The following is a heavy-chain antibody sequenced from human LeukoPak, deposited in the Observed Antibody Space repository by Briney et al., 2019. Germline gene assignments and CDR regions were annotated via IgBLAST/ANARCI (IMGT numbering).Heavy chain of an antibody. CDR2: ISAYNGNT. D-gene: IGHD3-16*01. V-gene: IGHV1-18*01. CDR3: ARDNDSRDPPHFDY. CDR1: GYIFTNFA. Sequence: GASVKVSCKASGYIFTNFAISWVRQAPGQGLEWMGWISAYNGNTKYTQKLQGRVTMTTDTSTRTAYMELSSLRSEDTAVYYCARDNDSRDPPHFDYWGQGTLVTVSS. J-gene: IGHJ4*02.